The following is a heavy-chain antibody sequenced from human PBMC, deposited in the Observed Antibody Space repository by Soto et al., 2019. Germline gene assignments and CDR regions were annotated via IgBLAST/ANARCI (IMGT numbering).Heavy chain of an antibody. D-gene: IGHD3-10*01. J-gene: IGHJ6*02. Sequence: ASVKVSCKASGYTFTSYGISWVRQAPGQGLERMGWISAYNGNTNYAQKLQGRVTMTTDTSTSTAYMELRSLRSDDTAVYYCARLLWFAELSYSGTDVRGQGITDSVSS. CDR1: GYTFTSYG. CDR3: ARLLWFAELSYSGTDV. CDR2: ISAYNGNT. V-gene: IGHV1-18*01.